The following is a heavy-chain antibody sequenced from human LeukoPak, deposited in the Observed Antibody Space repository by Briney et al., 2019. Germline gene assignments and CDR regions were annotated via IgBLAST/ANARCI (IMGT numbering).Heavy chain of an antibody. CDR2: IYYSGST. CDR3: ARLRPPFDY. V-gene: IGHV4-59*01. D-gene: IGHD4-17*01. Sequence: SETLSLTCTVSGGSISSYYWSWIRQPPGKGLEWIGYIYYSGSTNYNPSLKSRVTISADTSKNQFSLKLSSVTAADTAVYYCARLRPPFDYWGQGTLVAVSS. J-gene: IGHJ4*02. CDR1: GGSISSYY.